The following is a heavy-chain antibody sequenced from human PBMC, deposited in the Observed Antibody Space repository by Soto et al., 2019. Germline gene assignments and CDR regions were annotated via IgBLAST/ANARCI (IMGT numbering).Heavy chain of an antibody. CDR2: IYYSGST. V-gene: IGHV4-31*03. CDR1: GGSISSGGYY. D-gene: IGHD2-15*01. J-gene: IGHJ4*02. CDR3: ARAPDCSGGSCREYYFDY. Sequence: QVQLQESGPGLVKPSQTLSLTCTVSGGSISSGGYYWSWIRQHPGKGLGWIGYIYYSGSTYYNPSLKSRVTISVDTSKNQFSLKLSSVTAADTAVYYCARAPDCSGGSCREYYFDYWGQGTLVTVSS.